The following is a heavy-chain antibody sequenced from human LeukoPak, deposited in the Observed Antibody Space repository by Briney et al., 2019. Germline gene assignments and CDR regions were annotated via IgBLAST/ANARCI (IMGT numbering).Heavy chain of an antibody. V-gene: IGHV3-33*01. Sequence: GGSLRLSCAASGFTFSSYGMHWVRQAPGKGLEWVAVIWYDGSNKYYADSVKGRFTISRDNSKNTLYLQMNSLRAEDTAVYYCARSNDFDYWAREPWSPSPQ. J-gene: IGHJ4*02. CDR1: GFTFSSYG. CDR2: IWYDGSNK. CDR3: ARSNDFDY. D-gene: IGHD2-8*01.